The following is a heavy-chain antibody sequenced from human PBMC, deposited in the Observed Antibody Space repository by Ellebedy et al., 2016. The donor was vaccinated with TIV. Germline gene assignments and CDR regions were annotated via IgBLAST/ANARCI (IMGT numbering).Heavy chain of an antibody. CDR2: ISSDGSNK. CDR1: GFTFRSHG. J-gene: IGHJ4*02. D-gene: IGHD3-10*01. Sequence: GGSLRLXCAASGFTFRSHGIYWVRQAPGKGLGWVAVISSDGSNKYYADSVKGRFTISRDNSKNTLYLQMNSLRTDDMAVYYCARGGSSGSSDYWGQGTLVTVSS. CDR3: ARGGSSGSSDY. V-gene: IGHV3-30*03.